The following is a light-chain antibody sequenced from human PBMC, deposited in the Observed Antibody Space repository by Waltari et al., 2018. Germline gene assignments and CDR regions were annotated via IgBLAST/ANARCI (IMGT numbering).Light chain of an antibody. Sequence: QSALTQPASVSGSPGQSITISCTGSSSDVGSYNLVSWHQHHPGKAPKLIIYEVDKRPSGVSERFSGSKSGNTASLTISGLQADDEADYFCCTYAGSIIYVFGSGTKVTVL. CDR2: EVD. CDR3: CTYAGSIIYV. J-gene: IGLJ1*01. V-gene: IGLV2-23*02. CDR1: SSDVGSYNL.